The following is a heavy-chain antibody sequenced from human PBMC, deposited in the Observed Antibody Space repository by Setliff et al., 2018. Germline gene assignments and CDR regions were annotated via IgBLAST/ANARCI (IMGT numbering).Heavy chain of an antibody. CDR3: AKDGPRGTYCQH. CDR2: ISSYSGQT. V-gene: IGHV1-18*04. J-gene: IGHJ4*01. Sequence: ASVKVSCKSSGYIFSNYGITWVRQAPGQRPEWMGWISSYSGQTKYNEKMQDRVTMTRDTYATTAYMELRRLTLDDTAVYYCAKDGPRGTYCQHRGQGTQVTVSS. CDR1: GYIFSNYG. D-gene: IGHD1-26*01.